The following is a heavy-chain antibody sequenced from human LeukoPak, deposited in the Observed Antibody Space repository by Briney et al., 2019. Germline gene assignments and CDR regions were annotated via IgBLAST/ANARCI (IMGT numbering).Heavy chain of an antibody. CDR1: GFTFSSYA. CDR3: ARDQLTYDSSGYYPRD. J-gene: IGHJ4*02. CDR2: ISYDGSNK. Sequence: PGGSLRLSCAASGFTFSSYAMHWVRQAPGKGLEWVAVISYDGSNKYYADSVKGRFTISRDNSKNTLYLQMNSLRAEDTAVYYCARDQLTYDSSGYYPRDWGQGTLVTVSS. V-gene: IGHV3-30*04. D-gene: IGHD3-22*01.